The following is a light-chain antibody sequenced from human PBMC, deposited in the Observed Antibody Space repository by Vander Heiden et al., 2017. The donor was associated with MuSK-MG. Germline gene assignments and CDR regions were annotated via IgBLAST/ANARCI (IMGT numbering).Light chain of an antibody. CDR1: NIGSKS. V-gene: IGLV3-21*03. Sequence: SYVLTQPPSVSVAPGKTARIPCGGNNIGSKSVHWYQQKPGQAPVLVVYDDSDRPSGIPERFSGSNSGNTATLTTTRVEAGEEADYYCQVWDSSSDLVVFGGGTMLTVL. J-gene: IGLJ2*01. CDR2: DDS. CDR3: QVWDSSSDLVV.